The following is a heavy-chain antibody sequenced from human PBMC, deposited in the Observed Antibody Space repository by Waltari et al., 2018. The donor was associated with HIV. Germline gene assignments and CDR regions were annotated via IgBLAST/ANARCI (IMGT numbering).Heavy chain of an antibody. Sequence: QVQLVESGGGVVQPGRSRRLSCAASGFTFSSFGMHWVRQAPGKGRGWVAVISNDGRSKYYADSVKGRFTISRDNSKNTLYLHMNSLRAEDTAVYYCASPFYSDSTTYYYGLDYWGQGTLVTVSS. CDR3: ASPFYSDSTTYYYGLDY. CDR2: ISNDGRSK. D-gene: IGHD3-22*01. V-gene: IGHV3-30*04. J-gene: IGHJ4*02. CDR1: GFTFSSFG.